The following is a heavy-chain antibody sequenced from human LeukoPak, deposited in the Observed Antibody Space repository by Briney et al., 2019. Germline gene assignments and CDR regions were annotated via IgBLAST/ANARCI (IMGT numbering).Heavy chain of an antibody. CDR1: GFTFSSYA. V-gene: IGHV3-64D*06. Sequence: PGGSLRLSCSASGFTFSSYAMHWVRQAPGKGLEHVSAINSNGETTYYPDSVKGRFTISRDNSKNTLSFQMSSLRAEDTAVYYCVKDQSTGWRHFDYWGQGTLVTVSS. D-gene: IGHD6-19*01. CDR3: VKDQSTGWRHFDY. J-gene: IGHJ4*02. CDR2: INSNGETT.